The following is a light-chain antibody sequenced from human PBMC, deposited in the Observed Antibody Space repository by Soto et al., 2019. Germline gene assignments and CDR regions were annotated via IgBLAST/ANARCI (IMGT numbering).Light chain of an antibody. J-gene: IGLJ2*01. CDR2: EVS. Sequence: QSALTQPASVSGSPGQSITISCTGTSSDVGGHNSVSWYQQHPGKAPKVMIYEVSNRPSGVSNRFSGSKSGNTASLTISALQTEDEADYYCSSYTNSDTWVFGGGTKVTVL. CDR1: SSDVGGHNS. V-gene: IGLV2-14*01. CDR3: SSYTNSDTWV.